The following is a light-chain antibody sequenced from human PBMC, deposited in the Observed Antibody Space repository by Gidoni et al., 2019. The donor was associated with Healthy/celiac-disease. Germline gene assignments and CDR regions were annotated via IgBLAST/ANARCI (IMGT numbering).Light chain of an antibody. CDR1: QSVSSSY. Sequence: DIVLTQSPGTLSLSPGERATLSCRASQSVSSSYLAWYQQKPGQAHRLLIYGASSRATGIPDRFSGSGSGTDFTLTISRLEPEDFAVYYCQQYGSSPTFGQGTKVEIK. CDR2: GAS. CDR3: QQYGSSPT. V-gene: IGKV3-20*01. J-gene: IGKJ1*01.